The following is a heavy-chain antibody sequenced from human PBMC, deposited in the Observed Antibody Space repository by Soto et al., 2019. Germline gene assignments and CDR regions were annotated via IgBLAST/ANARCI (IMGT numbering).Heavy chain of an antibody. Sequence: GGSLRLSCAASGFTVSSNYMSWVRQAPGKGLEWVSVIYSGGSTYYADSVKGRFTIARDNSKNTLYLQMNSLRAEDTAVYYCARGRDSGSYPYYYYGMDVWGQGTTVTGSS. V-gene: IGHV3-53*01. D-gene: IGHD3-10*01. J-gene: IGHJ6*02. CDR2: IYSGGST. CDR3: ARGRDSGSYPYYYYGMDV. CDR1: GFTVSSNY.